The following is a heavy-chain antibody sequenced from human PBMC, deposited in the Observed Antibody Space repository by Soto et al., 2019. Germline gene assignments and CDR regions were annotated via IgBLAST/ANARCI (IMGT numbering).Heavy chain of an antibody. CDR1: GGTFSSYA. D-gene: IGHD2-2*02. CDR3: ARDIYCSSTSCYKSWNWFDP. CDR2: IIPIFGTA. Sequence: ASVKVSCKASGGTFSSYAISWVRQSPGQGLEWMGGIIPIFGTANYAQKFQGRITITADESTSTAYMELSSLRSEDTAVYYCARDIYCSSTSCYKSWNWFDPWGQGTLVTVSS. V-gene: IGHV1-69*13. J-gene: IGHJ5*02.